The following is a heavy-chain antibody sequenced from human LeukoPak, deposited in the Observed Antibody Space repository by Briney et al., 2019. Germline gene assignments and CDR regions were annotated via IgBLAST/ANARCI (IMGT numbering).Heavy chain of an antibody. V-gene: IGHV3-20*04. J-gene: IGHJ6*03. CDR1: GFNFGSYS. Sequence: SGGSLRLSCATSGFNFGSYSMTWVRQAPGKGLEWVSGINWNGGSTGYADSVKGRFTISRDNAKNSLYLQMNSLRAEDTALYYCAREYYYYMDVWGKGTTVTVSS. CDR2: INWNGGST. CDR3: AREYYYYMDV.